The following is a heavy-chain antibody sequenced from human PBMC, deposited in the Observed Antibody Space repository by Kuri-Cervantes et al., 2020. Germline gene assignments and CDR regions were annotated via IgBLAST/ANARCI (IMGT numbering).Heavy chain of an antibody. V-gene: IGHV3-23*01. CDR1: GFTFSSYA. CDR2: ISGSGGST. Sequence: GESLKISCAASGFTFSSYAMSWVRQAPGKGLEGVSAISGSGGSTYYADSVKGRFTISRDNSKNTLYLQMNSLRAEDTAVYYCAKDLAYSSGWYPPYYYYYGMDVWGQGTTVTVSS. D-gene: IGHD6-19*01. J-gene: IGHJ6*02. CDR3: AKDLAYSSGWYPPYYYYYGMDV.